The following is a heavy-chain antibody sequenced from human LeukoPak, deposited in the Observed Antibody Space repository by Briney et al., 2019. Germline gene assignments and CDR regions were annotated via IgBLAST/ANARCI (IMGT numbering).Heavy chain of an antibody. CDR3: ARDHDTGNAFDI. V-gene: IGHV4-59*01. CDR2: IYYSGST. D-gene: IGHD5-18*01. CDR1: GGSISSYY. J-gene: IGHJ3*02. Sequence: PSETLSLTCTGSGGSISSYYWRWIRQPPGKGLEWIGYIYYSGSTNYNPSLKSRVTISVDTSKNQFSLKLSSVTAADTAVYYCARDHDTGNAFDIWGQGTMVTVSS.